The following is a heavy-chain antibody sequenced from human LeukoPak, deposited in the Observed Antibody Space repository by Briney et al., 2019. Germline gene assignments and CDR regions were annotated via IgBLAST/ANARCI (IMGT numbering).Heavy chain of an antibody. D-gene: IGHD3-9*01. J-gene: IGHJ4*02. CDR1: GFTVSSNY. Sequence: SGGSLRLSCAASGFTVSSNYMSWVRQAPGKGLEWVSVIYSGGSTYYADSVKGRFTISRDNSKNTLYLQMNSLRAEDTAVYYCARPRHYDILTGYHTPDYWGQGTLVTVSS. CDR2: IYSGGST. CDR3: ARPRHYDILTGYHTPDY. V-gene: IGHV3-53*01.